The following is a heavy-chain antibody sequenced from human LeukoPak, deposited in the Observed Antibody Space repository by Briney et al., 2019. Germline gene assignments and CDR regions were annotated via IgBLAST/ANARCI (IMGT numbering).Heavy chain of an antibody. CDR2: ISYDGSNK. CDR3: ARDRGGSYFDY. D-gene: IGHD1-26*01. V-gene: IGHV3-30-3*01. Sequence: GGSLRLSCAASGFTFSSYAMHWVRQAPGKGLEWGAVISYDGSNKYYADSVKGRFTISRDNSKNTLYLQMNSLRAEDTAVYYCARDRGGSYFDYWGQGTLVTVSS. CDR1: GFTFSSYA. J-gene: IGHJ4*02.